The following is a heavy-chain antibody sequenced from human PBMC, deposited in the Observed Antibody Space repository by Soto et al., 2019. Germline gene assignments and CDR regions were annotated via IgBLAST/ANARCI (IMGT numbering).Heavy chain of an antibody. CDR2: VLGGGTI. CDR1: GFTFSSYA. CDR3: NTGPNIGHVDY. V-gene: IGHV3-15*01. J-gene: IGHJ4*02. Sequence: PGGSLRLSSTASGFTFSSYARSWVRQTPGKGLEWVSGVLGGGTIEYAAPVKGRFTISRDDSKNTLFLQMNSLKTEDTAIYYCNTGPNIGHVDYWGLGTLVTVSS. D-gene: IGHD5-12*01.